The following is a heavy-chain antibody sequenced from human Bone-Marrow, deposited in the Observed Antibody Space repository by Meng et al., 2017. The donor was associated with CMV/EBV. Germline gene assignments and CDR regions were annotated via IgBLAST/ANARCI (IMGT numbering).Heavy chain of an antibody. Sequence: FAASGFTFLSYAMSWVRQAPGKGLEWVAVISFDGTTNYYAASVKGRFTISRDNSKNSLYLQMNSPSAEDTAVYYCAGLDSSPDWFDPWGQGTLVTVSS. D-gene: IGHD6-13*01. J-gene: IGHJ5*02. CDR3: AGLDSSPDWFDP. V-gene: IGHV3-30*04. CDR2: ISFDGTTN. CDR1: GFTFLSYA.